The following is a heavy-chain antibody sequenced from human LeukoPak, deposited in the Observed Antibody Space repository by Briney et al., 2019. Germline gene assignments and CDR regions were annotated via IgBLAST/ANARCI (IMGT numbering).Heavy chain of an antibody. CDR1: GFTFSTYS. V-gene: IGHV3-21*01. CDR2: ISSSSSYI. J-gene: IGHJ4*02. CDR3: ARVAGSSGRRDYFDY. D-gene: IGHD3-22*01. Sequence: PGGSLRLSCAASGFTFSTYSMIWVCQAPGKGLEWVSSISSSSSYIYYADSVKGRFTISRDNAKNSLYLQMNSLRAEDTAVYYCARVAGSSGRRDYFDYWGQGTLVTASS.